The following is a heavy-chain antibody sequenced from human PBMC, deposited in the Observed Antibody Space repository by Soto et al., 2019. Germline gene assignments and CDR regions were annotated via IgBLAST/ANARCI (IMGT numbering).Heavy chain of an antibody. CDR1: SGSFSGYY. D-gene: IGHD2-2*01. CDR2: INHSGST. CDR3: ARMIEGHCSRTNCYVFDY. V-gene: IGHV4-34*01. Sequence: SETLSLTCAVYSGSFSGYYWSWIRQPPGKGLEWIGEINHSGSTNYNPSLKSRVIISVDTSKNQFSLRLTSVTAADTAVYYCARMIEGHCSRTNCYVFDYWGQGALVTVSS. J-gene: IGHJ4*01.